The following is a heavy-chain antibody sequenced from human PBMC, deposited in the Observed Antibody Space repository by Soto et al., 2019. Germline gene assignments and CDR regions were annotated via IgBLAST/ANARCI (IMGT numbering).Heavy chain of an antibody. V-gene: IGHV3-33*06. CDR1: GGIFHGYG. D-gene: IGHD3-10*01. Sequence: GGSLRLSCAVPGGIFHGYGMHWVRQAPGKGLEGVERIWTNGSNADYADSVKGRFTISRDNSQNTLYLQMNSLRAEDTAVYYCAKRSLRDSGLRHFDYWGQGTLVTVSS. CDR3: AKRSLRDSGLRHFDY. CDR2: IWTNGSNA. J-gene: IGHJ4*02.